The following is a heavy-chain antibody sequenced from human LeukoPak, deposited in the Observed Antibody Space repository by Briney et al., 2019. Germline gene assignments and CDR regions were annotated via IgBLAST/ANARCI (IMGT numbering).Heavy chain of an antibody. CDR1: GFTFSIYW. V-gene: IGHV3-7*03. D-gene: IGHD3-10*01. Sequence: GGSLRLSCAASGFTFSIYWMTWVRQAPGKGLEWVANIKQDGSEKYYVDSVKGRFTISRDNAKNSLFLQMNSLRAEDTAVYYCAKDFIGYFDYWGQGTLVTVSS. J-gene: IGHJ4*02. CDR2: IKQDGSEK. CDR3: AKDFIGYFDY.